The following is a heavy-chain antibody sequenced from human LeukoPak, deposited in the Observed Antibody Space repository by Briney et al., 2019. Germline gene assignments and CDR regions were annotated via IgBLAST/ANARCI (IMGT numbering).Heavy chain of an antibody. Sequence: ASVKVSCKPSGYTFTGYYIHWVRQAPGQGLEWMGWINPNSGGTNYAQKFQGRVTMTRDTSISTAYMELSWLTSDDAAVYYCARGDSYGDLDYWGQGTLVTVSS. CDR1: GYTFTGYY. D-gene: IGHD4-17*01. CDR3: ARGDSYGDLDY. J-gene: IGHJ4*02. V-gene: IGHV1-2*02. CDR2: INPNSGGT.